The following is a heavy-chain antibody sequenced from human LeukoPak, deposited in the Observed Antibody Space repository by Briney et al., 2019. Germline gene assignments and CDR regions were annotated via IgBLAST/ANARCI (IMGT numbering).Heavy chain of an antibody. V-gene: IGHV3-7*01. CDR3: AELGITMIGGV. CDR1: GFTSSSYW. J-gene: IGHJ6*04. Sequence: GGSLRLSCAASGFTSSSYWMSWVRQAPGKGLEWVANIKQDGSEKYYVDSVKGRFTISRDNAKNSLYLQMNSLRAEDMAVYYCAELGITMIGGVWGKGTTVTISS. D-gene: IGHD3-10*02. CDR2: IKQDGSEK.